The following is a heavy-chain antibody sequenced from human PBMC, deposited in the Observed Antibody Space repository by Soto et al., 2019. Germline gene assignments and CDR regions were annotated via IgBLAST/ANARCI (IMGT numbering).Heavy chain of an antibody. D-gene: IGHD2-15*01. J-gene: IGHJ3*02. Sequence: PGGSLRLSCAASGFTFSSYDMHWFRQATGKGLEWVSAIGTAGDPYYPGSVKGRFTISRENAKNSLYLQMNSLRAGDTAVYYCARAGRTEHAFDIWGQGTMVTVSS. CDR1: GFTFSSYD. V-gene: IGHV3-13*05. CDR2: IGTAGDP. CDR3: ARAGRTEHAFDI.